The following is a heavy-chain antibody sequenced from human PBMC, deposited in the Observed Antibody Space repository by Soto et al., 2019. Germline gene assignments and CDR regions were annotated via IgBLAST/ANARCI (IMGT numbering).Heavy chain of an antibody. CDR3: ARGAAAGTAYSWFDP. V-gene: IGHV1-18*04. J-gene: IGHJ5*02. CDR1: GSTFTSYG. D-gene: IGHD6-13*01. CDR2: ISAYNGNT. Sequence: ASVKFSFKASGSTFTSYGISWVRQAPGQGLEWMGWISAYNGNTNYAQKLQGRVTMTTDTSTSTAYMELRSLRSDDTAVYYCARGAAAGTAYSWFDPWGQGTLVT.